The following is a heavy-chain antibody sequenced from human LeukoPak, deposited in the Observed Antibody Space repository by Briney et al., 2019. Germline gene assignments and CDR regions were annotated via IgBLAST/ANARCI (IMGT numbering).Heavy chain of an antibody. CDR1: GFTFSSYW. Sequence: GGSLRLSCAASGFTFSSYWMSWVRQAPGKGLEWVANIKQDGSEKYYVDSVKGRFTMSRDTTKNSLFLQMNSLRAEDTAVYYCARERTPKHYYGSGSPDRYFDHWGQGTLVTVSS. V-gene: IGHV3-7*01. CDR2: IKQDGSEK. CDR3: ARERTPKHYYGSGSPDRYFDH. D-gene: IGHD3-10*01. J-gene: IGHJ4*02.